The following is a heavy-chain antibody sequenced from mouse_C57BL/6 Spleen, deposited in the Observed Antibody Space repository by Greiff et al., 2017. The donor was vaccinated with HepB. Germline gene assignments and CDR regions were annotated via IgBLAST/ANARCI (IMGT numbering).Heavy chain of an antibody. J-gene: IGHJ4*01. V-gene: IGHV1-80*01. Sequence: QVQLQQSGAELVKPGASVKISCKASGYAFSSYWMNWVKQRPGKGLEWIGQIYPGDGDTNYNGKFKGKATLTADKSSSTAYMQLSSLTSEDSAVYFCARSGNDGYFRVWGQGTSVTVSS. CDR2: IYPGDGDT. CDR1: GYAFSSYW. D-gene: IGHD2-3*01. CDR3: ARSGNDGYFRV.